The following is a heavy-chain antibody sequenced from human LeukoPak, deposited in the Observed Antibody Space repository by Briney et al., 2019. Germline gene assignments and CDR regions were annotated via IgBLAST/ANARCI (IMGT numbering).Heavy chain of an antibody. Sequence: SETLSLTCAVSGYSMSSGYYWGWIRQPPGKGLEWIGSIYHSGSTYYNPSLKSRVTISVDRSKNQFSLKVNSVTAADTAEYYCARDMGYGDYVRLGDYWGQGTLVTVSS. J-gene: IGHJ4*02. CDR1: GYSMSSGYY. CDR3: ARDMGYGDYVRLGDY. V-gene: IGHV4-38-2*02. D-gene: IGHD4-17*01. CDR2: IYHSGST.